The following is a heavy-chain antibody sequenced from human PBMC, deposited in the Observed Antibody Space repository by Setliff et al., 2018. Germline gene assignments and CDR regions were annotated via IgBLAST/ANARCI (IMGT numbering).Heavy chain of an antibody. V-gene: IGHV4-4*07. CDR3: ARDHGDYGYYYYYMDV. J-gene: IGHJ6*03. Sequence: PSETLSLTCTVSGGSISSYYWSWIRQPAGKGLEWIGRIYTSGSTNYNPPLKSRVTMSVDTSKNQFSLKLSSVTAADTAVYYCARDHGDYGYYYYYMDVWGKGTTVTVSS. CDR2: IYTSGST. CDR1: GGSISSYY. D-gene: IGHD4-17*01.